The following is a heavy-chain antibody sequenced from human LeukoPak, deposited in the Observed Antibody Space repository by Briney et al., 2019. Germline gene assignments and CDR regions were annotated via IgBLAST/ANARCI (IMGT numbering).Heavy chain of an antibody. CDR2: ISSSSTYI. CDR3: ARVQTGKGLYYHYYGMDV. D-gene: IGHD1-1*01. CDR1: GFTFSNYN. V-gene: IGHV3-21*01. J-gene: IGHJ6*02. Sequence: PGGSLRLSCAASGFTFSNYNMNWVRQAPGKGLEWVSSISSSSTYIYYADSVKGRFTISRDNAKNSLYLQMNSLRAEDTAVYYCARVQTGKGLYYHYYGMDVWGQGTTVTVSS.